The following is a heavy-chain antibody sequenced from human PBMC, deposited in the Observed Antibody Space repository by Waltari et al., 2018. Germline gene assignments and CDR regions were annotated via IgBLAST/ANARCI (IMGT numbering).Heavy chain of an antibody. Sequence: QVQLQESGPGLVKPSQTLSLTCTVSGGSISSVSYSWSWIRQPAGKGLEWIGRIYTSGSTNYNPSLKSRVTIAVDTSKNQFSLKLSSVTAADTAGYYCARGSSSWYYFDYWGQGTLVTVSS. CDR2: IYTSGST. J-gene: IGHJ4*02. D-gene: IGHD6-13*01. CDR3: ARGSSSWYYFDY. V-gene: IGHV4-61*02. CDR1: GGSISSVSYS.